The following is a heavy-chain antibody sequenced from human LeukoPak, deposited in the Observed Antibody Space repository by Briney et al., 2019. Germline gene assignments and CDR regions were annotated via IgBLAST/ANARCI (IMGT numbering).Heavy chain of an antibody. CDR2: ISSSSSYI. J-gene: IGHJ5*02. Sequence: GGSLRLSCAASGFTFSSYSMNWVRQAPGKGLEWVSSISSSSSYIYYADSVKGRFTISRDNAKNSLYLQMNSLRAEDTAVYYCARDGQRGGYNPWGQGTLVTASS. D-gene: IGHD5-24*01. CDR3: ARDGQRGGYNP. CDR1: GFTFSSYS. V-gene: IGHV3-21*01.